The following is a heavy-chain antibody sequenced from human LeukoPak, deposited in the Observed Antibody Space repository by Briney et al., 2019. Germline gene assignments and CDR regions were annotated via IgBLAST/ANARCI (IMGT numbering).Heavy chain of an antibody. D-gene: IGHD3-9*01. CDR1: GGTFSSYA. V-gene: IGHV1-69*06. CDR3: ASPRELRYFDWFKDHDACDI. Sequence: VASVKVSCKASGGTFSSYAISWVRQAPGQGLEWMGGIIPIFGTANYAQKFQGRVTITADKSTSTAYMELSSLRSEDTAVYYCASPRELRYFDWFKDHDACDIWGQGTMVTVSS. J-gene: IGHJ3*02. CDR2: IIPIFGTA.